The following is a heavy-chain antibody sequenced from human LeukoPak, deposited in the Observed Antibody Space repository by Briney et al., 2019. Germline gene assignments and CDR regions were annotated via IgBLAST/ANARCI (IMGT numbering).Heavy chain of an antibody. CDR3: ARVGGYSSSWLIY. D-gene: IGHD6-13*01. CDR2: IYYSGST. V-gene: IGHV4-59*01. J-gene: IGHJ4*02. CDR1: GGSFSSYY. Sequence: SETLSLTCTVSGGSFSSYYWTWIRQPPGKGLEWIGYIYYSGSTNYNPSLKSRVTISVDTSKNQFSLKLSSVTAADTAVYYCARVGGYSSSWLIYWGQGTLVTVSS.